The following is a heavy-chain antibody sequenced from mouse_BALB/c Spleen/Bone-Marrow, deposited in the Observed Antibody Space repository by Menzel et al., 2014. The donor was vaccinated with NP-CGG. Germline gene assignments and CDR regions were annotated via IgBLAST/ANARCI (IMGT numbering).Heavy chain of an antibody. CDR1: GYTFTDYA. D-gene: IGHD3-1*01. CDR3: ARLTQGFYYFDY. J-gene: IGHJ2*01. V-gene: IGHV1-67*01. Sequence: QVQLQQSGAELVRPGVSVKISCKGSGYTFTDYAVHWVKQSHTKSLEWIGLISSYYGDATYNQKFKGKATMTVDKSSSTAYMELARLTSEDSAIYYCARLTQGFYYFDYWGQGTTLTVSS. CDR2: ISSYYGDA.